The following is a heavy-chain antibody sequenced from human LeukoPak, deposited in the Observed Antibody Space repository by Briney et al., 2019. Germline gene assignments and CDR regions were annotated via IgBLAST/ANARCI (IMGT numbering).Heavy chain of an antibody. CDR2: INPKSGDT. CDR3: ARTPVGFKVGGRLYYYGMDV. Sequence: GASVKVSCKASGDTFTGHYIHWVRQAPGQGLEWMGWINPKSGDTKYAQKFQGRVTMTRDTSISSAYTELSRLKSADTAVYYCARTPVGFKVGGRLYYYGMDVWGQGTTVTVSS. D-gene: IGHD3-16*01. J-gene: IGHJ6*02. CDR1: GDTFTGHY. V-gene: IGHV1-2*02.